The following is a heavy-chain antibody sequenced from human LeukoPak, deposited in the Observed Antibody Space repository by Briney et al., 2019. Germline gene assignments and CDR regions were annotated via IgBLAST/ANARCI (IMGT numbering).Heavy chain of an antibody. V-gene: IGHV3-7*01. CDR2: IKQDGSEK. D-gene: IGHD3-3*01. J-gene: IGHJ4*02. CDR1: GFTFSSYW. Sequence: PGGSLRLSCAASGFTFSSYWMSWVRQAPGKGLEWVANIKQDGSEKYYVDSVKGRFTISRDNAKNSLYLQMNSLRAEGTAVYYCAREWLYYDFWSGYQARGYYFDYWGQGTLVTVSS. CDR3: AREWLYYDFWSGYQARGYYFDY.